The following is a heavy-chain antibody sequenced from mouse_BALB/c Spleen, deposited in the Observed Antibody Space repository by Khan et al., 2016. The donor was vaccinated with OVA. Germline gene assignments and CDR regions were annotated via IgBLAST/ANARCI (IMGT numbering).Heavy chain of an antibody. Sequence: EVELVEPGGDLVKPGGSLKLSFAASGFTFFTYAMSWVRQTPGKRLEWVATINPGGDYIFSLDSVKVRFAISRDNAKNTLPLQMSSQRSEDTAMFYCTRHCYRRCAYRGQGSLCTVGA. CDR2: INPGGDYI. CDR3: TRHCYRRCAY. V-gene: IGHV5-6*01. J-gene: IGHJ3*01. CDR1: GFTFFTYA. D-gene: IGHD2-12*01.